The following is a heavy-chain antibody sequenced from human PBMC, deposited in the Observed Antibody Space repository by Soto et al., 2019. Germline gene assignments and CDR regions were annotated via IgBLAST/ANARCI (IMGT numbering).Heavy chain of an antibody. CDR2: IYYSGST. CDR1: GGSISSYY. V-gene: IGHV4-59*01. CDR3: ARLAVYEYSSSIDY. J-gene: IGHJ4*02. D-gene: IGHD6-6*01. Sequence: QVQLQESGPGLVKPSETLSLTCTVSGGSISSYYWSWIRQPPGKGLEWIGYIYYSGSTNYNPSLKSRVTISVDTSKNQFSLKLSSVTAADTAVYYCARLAVYEYSSSIDYWGQGTLVTVSS.